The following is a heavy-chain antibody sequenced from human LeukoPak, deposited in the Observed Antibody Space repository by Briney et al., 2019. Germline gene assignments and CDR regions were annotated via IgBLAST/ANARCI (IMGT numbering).Heavy chain of an antibody. J-gene: IGHJ4*02. Sequence: PGGSLRLSCAASGFTFSNAWMSWVRQAPGKGLEWVGRIKSKTDGGTTDYAAPVKGRLTISRDDSKNTLYLQMNSLKTEDTAVYYCTTGPVVVPAAVDYWGQGTLVTVSS. V-gene: IGHV3-15*01. CDR2: IKSKTDGGTT. CDR1: GFTFSNAW. CDR3: TTGPVVVPAAVDY. D-gene: IGHD2-2*01.